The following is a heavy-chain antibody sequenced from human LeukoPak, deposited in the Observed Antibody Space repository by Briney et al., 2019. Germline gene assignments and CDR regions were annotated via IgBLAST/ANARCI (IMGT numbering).Heavy chain of an antibody. CDR1: GFTFTNYA. CDR2: IKASGDGT. D-gene: IGHD4-17*01. CDR3: GRDPNGDYVGAFDFQR. Sequence: GGSLRLSCAASGFTFTNYAMTWVRQAPGKGLEWVSSIKASGDGTYYADSVKGRFTISRDNYRNSLFLQMYSLRAEDTAVYYCGRDPNGDYVGAFDFQRWGQGTLGTGSS. V-gene: IGHV3-23*01. J-gene: IGHJ1*01.